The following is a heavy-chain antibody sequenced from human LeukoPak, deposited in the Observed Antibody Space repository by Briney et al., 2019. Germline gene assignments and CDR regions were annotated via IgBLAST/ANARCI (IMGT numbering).Heavy chain of an antibody. CDR3: ARGGAATRIYYYYYMDV. D-gene: IGHD2-15*01. Sequence: PSETLSLTCAVHGGSFSGYYWSWIRQPPGKGLEWIGEINHSGSTNYNPSLKSRVTISVDTSKNQFSLKLSSVTAADTAVYYCARGGAATRIYYYYYMDVWGKGTTVTVSS. J-gene: IGHJ6*03. V-gene: IGHV4-34*01. CDR2: INHSGST. CDR1: GGSFSGYY.